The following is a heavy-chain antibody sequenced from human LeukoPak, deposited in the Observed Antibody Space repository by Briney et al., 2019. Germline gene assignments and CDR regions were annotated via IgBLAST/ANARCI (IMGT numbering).Heavy chain of an antibody. CDR1: GFTFSSYA. D-gene: IGHD3-22*01. CDR3: AKDLVRQYYDSSGYYYYFDY. Sequence: GGSLRLSCAASGFTFSSYAMSWVRQAPGKGLEWVSAISGSGGSTYYADSVKGRFTISRDNSKNTLYLQMNSLRAEDTAVYYCAKDLVRQYYDSSGYYYYFDYWGQGTLVTVSS. V-gene: IGHV3-23*01. CDR2: ISGSGGST. J-gene: IGHJ4*02.